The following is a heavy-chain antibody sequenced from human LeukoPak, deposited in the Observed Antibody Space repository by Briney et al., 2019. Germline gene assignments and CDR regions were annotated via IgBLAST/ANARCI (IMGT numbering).Heavy chain of an antibody. Sequence: GGSLRLSCAASGYTFSRYGMHWARQAPGEGLEWVAFIRYDGSNKYYADSVKGRFTISRDNSKNTLYLQMNSLRAEDTAVYYCAKDLLGYCSGGSCYSLGYWGQGTLVTVSS. CDR2: IRYDGSNK. V-gene: IGHV3-30*02. J-gene: IGHJ4*02. CDR3: AKDLLGYCSGGSCYSLGY. CDR1: GYTFSRYG. D-gene: IGHD2-15*01.